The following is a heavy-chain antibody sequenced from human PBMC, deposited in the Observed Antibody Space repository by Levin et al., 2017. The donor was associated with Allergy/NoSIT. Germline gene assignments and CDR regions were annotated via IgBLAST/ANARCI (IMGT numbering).Heavy chain of an antibody. CDR1: GFTFNNYA. CDR2: ITNSGRT. V-gene: IGHV3-23*01. CDR3: AKEMTTVVPVFDY. J-gene: IGHJ4*02. Sequence: LSLTCAASGFTFNNYAMSWVRQAPGKGLEWVSAITNSGRTYYADSAKGRFTVSRDNSKNTLYLQMNSLRADDTAVYYCAKEMTTVVPVFDYWGQGTLVTVSS. D-gene: IGHD4-23*01.